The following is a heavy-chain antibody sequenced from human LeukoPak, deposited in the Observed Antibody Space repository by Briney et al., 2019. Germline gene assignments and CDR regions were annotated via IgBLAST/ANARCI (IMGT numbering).Heavy chain of an antibody. CDR1: GYSFTTYW. J-gene: IGHJ4*02. CDR2: IYPGDSDT. Sequence: GESLKIPCRGSGYSFTTYWIGWARQMPGKGLEWMGIIYPGDSDTRYSPSFQGQVTMSADKSINTAYLQWSSLKASDTAMYYCARRQGCSSTSCPPYYWGQGTLVTVSS. CDR3: ARRQGCSSTSCPPYY. D-gene: IGHD2-2*01. V-gene: IGHV5-51*01.